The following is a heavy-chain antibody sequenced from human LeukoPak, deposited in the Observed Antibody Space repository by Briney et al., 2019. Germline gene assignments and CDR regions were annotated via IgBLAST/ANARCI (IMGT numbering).Heavy chain of an antibody. Sequence: PGGSLRLSCAASGFTFSSYGMSWVRQAPGKGLEWVSGISGGGTGTYYADSVKGRFTISKDNSKNTLYLQMNSLRAEDTAIYYCAKDLSWGHVYWGQGTLVTVSS. CDR2: ISGGGTGT. CDR3: AKDLSWGHVY. CDR1: GFTFSSYG. D-gene: IGHD7-27*01. V-gene: IGHV3-23*01. J-gene: IGHJ4*02.